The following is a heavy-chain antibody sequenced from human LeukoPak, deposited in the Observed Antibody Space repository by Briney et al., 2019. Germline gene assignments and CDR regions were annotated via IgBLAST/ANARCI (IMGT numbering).Heavy chain of an antibody. CDR1: GFTFSSYG. CDR3: AKAGYSSGWRNFDY. J-gene: IGHJ4*02. CDR2: ISYDGSNK. V-gene: IGHV3-30*18. Sequence: PGGSLRLSCAASGFTFSSYGMHWVRQAPGKGLEWVAVISYDGSNKFYEDFVKGRFTISRDNSKNTLYLQMSSLRAEDTAVYYCAKAGYSSGWRNFDYWGQGTLVTVSS. D-gene: IGHD6-19*01.